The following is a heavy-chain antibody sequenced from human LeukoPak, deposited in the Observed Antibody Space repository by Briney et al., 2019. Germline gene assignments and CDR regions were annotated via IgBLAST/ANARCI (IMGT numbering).Heavy chain of an antibody. D-gene: IGHD4-17*01. CDR2: IIPTFGTA. V-gene: IGHV1-69*05. CDR3: ATFYGDYPLGYYYYYMDV. Sequence: GASVKVSCKASGGTFSSYAISWVRQAPGQGLEWMGGIIPTFGTANYAQKFQGRVTITTDESTSTAYMELSSLRSEDTAVYYCATFYGDYPLGYYYYYMDVWGKGTTVTVSS. CDR1: GGTFSSYA. J-gene: IGHJ6*03.